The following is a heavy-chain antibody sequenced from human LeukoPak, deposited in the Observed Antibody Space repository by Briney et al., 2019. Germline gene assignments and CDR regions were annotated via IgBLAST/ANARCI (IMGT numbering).Heavy chain of an antibody. CDR2: IKQDGSEK. Sequence: GGSLRLSCAASGFTFTNYWMNWVRQAPGKGLEWVANIKQDGSEKNYVDSLKGRSTISRDNAKNSLYLQMNSLRVEDTAVYYCAGGSGWLIDYWGQGTLVTVSS. V-gene: IGHV3-7*01. D-gene: IGHD5-12*01. J-gene: IGHJ4*02. CDR1: GFTFTNYW. CDR3: AGGSGWLIDY.